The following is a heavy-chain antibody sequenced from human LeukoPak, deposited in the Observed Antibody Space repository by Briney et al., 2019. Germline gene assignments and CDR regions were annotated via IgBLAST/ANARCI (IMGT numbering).Heavy chain of an antibody. Sequence: SVKVSCKASGGTFSSYAISWVRQAPGQGLEWMGGIIPIFGTANYAQKFQGRVTITADESTSTAYMELSSLRSEDPAVYYCASPYDFWSGYERMGYYYYYMDVWGKGTTVTVSS. CDR1: GGTFSSYA. CDR3: ASPYDFWSGYERMGYYYYYMDV. J-gene: IGHJ6*03. V-gene: IGHV1-69*13. CDR2: IIPIFGTA. D-gene: IGHD3-3*01.